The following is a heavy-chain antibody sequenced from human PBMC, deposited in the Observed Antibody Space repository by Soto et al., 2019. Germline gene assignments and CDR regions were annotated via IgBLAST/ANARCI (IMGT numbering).Heavy chain of an antibody. CDR3: AREVTTAIFDY. CDR2: ISSSGSTI. J-gene: IGHJ4*02. V-gene: IGHV3-11*01. CDR1: GFTFSDYY. D-gene: IGHD4-17*01. Sequence: GGSLRLSCAASGFTFSDYYMSWIRQAPGKGLEWVSYISSSGSTIYYADSVKGRFSISRDNAKNSLYLQMNSLRAEDTAVYYCAREVTTAIFDYWGQGTLVTVSS.